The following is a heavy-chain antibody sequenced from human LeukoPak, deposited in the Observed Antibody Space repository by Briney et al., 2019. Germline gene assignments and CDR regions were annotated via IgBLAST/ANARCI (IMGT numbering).Heavy chain of an antibody. D-gene: IGHD6-19*01. J-gene: IGHJ6*02. Sequence: GGSLRLSCAASGFTFSVFEMNWVRQAPGKGLEWVSYITNNGTTIYYADSVKGRFTISRDNAENSLYLQMNSLRAEDTAIYYCARDQWLAYYYHGMDVWGQGTTVTVSS. CDR1: GFTFSVFE. V-gene: IGHV3-48*03. CDR2: ITNNGTTI. CDR3: ARDQWLAYYYHGMDV.